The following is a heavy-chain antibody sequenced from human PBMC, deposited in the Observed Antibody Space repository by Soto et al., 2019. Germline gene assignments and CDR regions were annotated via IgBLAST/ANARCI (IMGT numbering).Heavy chain of an antibody. CDR1: GFTFSNYW. D-gene: IGHD2-8*02. V-gene: IGHV3-7*01. Sequence: GGSLRLSCAASGFTFSNYWMTWVRQAPGKGLEWVANIKEDGSETNFLDSVQGRFTISRDNAKNSVYLQMHSLRADDTAVYYCARALVNGGDYWGQGTLVTVSS. CDR2: IKEDGSET. J-gene: IGHJ4*02. CDR3: ARALVNGGDY.